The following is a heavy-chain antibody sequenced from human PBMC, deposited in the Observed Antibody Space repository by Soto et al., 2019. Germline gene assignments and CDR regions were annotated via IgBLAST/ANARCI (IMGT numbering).Heavy chain of an antibody. D-gene: IGHD3-3*01. V-gene: IGHV3-48*03. Sequence: EVQLVESGGGLVQPGGSLRLSCAASGFTFSSYEMNWVRQAPGKGLEWVSYISSSGSTIYYADSVKGRFTISRDNAKNSLDMQMNSLRAEDTAVYYCAREGGYYSYYYYGMDVWGQGTTVTVSS. CDR3: AREGGYYSYYYYGMDV. CDR1: GFTFSSYE. CDR2: ISSSGSTI. J-gene: IGHJ6*02.